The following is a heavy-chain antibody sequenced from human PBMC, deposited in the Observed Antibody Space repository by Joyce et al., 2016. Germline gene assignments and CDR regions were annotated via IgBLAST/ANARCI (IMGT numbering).Heavy chain of an antibody. J-gene: IGHJ4*02. D-gene: IGHD3-10*01. Sequence: EVQVAEYGGGLVKPGGSLRLSCAASGFTFNVAWMTWVRQAPVKGLEWVGRIKSKTSGETTEYAAPVKGRFTISRDDSKNTVSLQMNGLRTEDTAVYFCAADVAEVGFGELDHWGQGTLVTVSS. CDR3: AADVAEVGFGELDH. CDR2: IKSKTSGETT. V-gene: IGHV3-15*01. CDR1: GFTFNVAW.